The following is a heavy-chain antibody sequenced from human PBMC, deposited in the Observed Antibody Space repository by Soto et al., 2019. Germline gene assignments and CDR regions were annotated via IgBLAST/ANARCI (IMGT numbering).Heavy chain of an antibody. V-gene: IGHV3-30*03. CDR3: ARDQLVTRLGY. D-gene: IGHD3-9*01. CDR1: GFTFSNNG. J-gene: IGHJ4*02. CDR2: ISNDESDT. Sequence: PGGSLRLSCAASGFTFSNNGMHWVRQAPGKGLEWVAFISNDESDTYYVDSVRGRFTISRDNAENSLYLQMNSLRDEDTAVYYCARDQLVTRLGYWGQGTLVTVSS.